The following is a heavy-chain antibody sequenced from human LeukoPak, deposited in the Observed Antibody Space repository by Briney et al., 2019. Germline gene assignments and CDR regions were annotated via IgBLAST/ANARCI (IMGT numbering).Heavy chain of an antibody. D-gene: IGHD3-10*01. V-gene: IGHV3-7*01. CDR1: GFTSSRYW. Sequence: GGALRHSRAASGFTSSRYWMSWVRQAPGKGREWVDNIKQVGSEKCYVDSVKGLFSILRNNADNSLYLQINRLRGEGTAVYYVSSYLWYPGGFGYWWQGTLVTVAS. J-gene: IGHJ4*02. CDR2: IKQVGSEK. CDR3: SSYLWYPGGFGY.